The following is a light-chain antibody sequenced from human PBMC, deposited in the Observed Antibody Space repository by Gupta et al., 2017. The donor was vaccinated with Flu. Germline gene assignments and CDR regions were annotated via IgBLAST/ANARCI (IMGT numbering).Light chain of an antibody. V-gene: IGLV1-51*02. Sequence: SSNIGNNYVSWYQQLPGTAPILLIYENNKRPAGIPDRFSGSKAGTSATLGITGLKTGDEADYYCGTWDSSLSAGGVFGGGTKLTGL. CDR2: ENN. CDR1: SSNIGNNY. J-gene: IGLJ3*02. CDR3: GTWDSSLSAGGV.